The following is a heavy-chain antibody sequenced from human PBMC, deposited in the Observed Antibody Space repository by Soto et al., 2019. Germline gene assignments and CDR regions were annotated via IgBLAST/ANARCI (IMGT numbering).Heavy chain of an antibody. CDR3: ARGGYLGAFDI. CDR2: IIPIFGTA. D-gene: IGHD5-12*01. Sequence: GASVKVSCKASGGTFSSYAISWVRQAPGQGLEWMGGIIPIFGTANYAQKFQGRVTIIADESTSTAYMELSSLRSEDTAVYYCARGGYLGAFDIWGQGTMVTVSS. CDR1: GGTFSSYA. V-gene: IGHV1-69*13. J-gene: IGHJ3*02.